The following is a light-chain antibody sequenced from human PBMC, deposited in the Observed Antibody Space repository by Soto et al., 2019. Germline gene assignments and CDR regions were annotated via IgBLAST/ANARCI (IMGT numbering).Light chain of an antibody. CDR2: EVS. CDR1: SSDVGGYNY. Sequence: QSALTQPASVSGSPGQSITISCTGTSSDVGGYNYVSWYQQHPGKAPKLMIYEVSNRPSGVSNRFSDSKSGNTASLTISGLQAEDEADYYCSSYTTISTLEVFGGGTKVTVL. J-gene: IGLJ3*02. V-gene: IGLV2-14*01. CDR3: SSYTTISTLEV.